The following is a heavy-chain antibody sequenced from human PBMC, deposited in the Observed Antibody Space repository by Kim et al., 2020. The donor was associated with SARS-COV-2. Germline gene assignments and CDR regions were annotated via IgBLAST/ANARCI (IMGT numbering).Heavy chain of an antibody. V-gene: IGHV4-59*13. J-gene: IGHJ6*02. D-gene: IGHD3-10*01. CDR1: GGSISSYY. CDR3: ARDTGEGLFYYYYGMDV. Sequence: SETLSLTCTVSGGSISSYYWSWIRQPPGKGLEWIGYIYYSGSTNYNPSLKSRVTISVDTSKNQFSLKLSSVTAADTAVYYCARDTGEGLFYYYYGMDVWGQGTTVTVSS. CDR2: IYYSGST.